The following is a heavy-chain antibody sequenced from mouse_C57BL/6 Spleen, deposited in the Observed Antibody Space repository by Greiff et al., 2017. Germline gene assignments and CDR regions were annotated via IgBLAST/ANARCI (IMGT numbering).Heavy chain of an antibody. D-gene: IGHD1-1*01. CDR1: GYTFTSYW. V-gene: IGHV1-72*01. Sequence: QVQLQQPGAELVKPGASVKLSCKASGYTFTSYWMHWVKQRPGRGLEWIGRIDPNSGGTKYNEKFKSKATLTVDKPSSTAYLQLSSLTSEDSAVYYCARRVFTTVVATSDYAMDYWGQGTSVTVSS. CDR3: ARRVFTTVVATSDYAMDY. J-gene: IGHJ4*01. CDR2: IDPNSGGT.